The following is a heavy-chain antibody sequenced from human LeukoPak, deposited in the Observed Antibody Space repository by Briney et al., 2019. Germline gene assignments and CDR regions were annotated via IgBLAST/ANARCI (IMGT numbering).Heavy chain of an antibody. CDR1: GDSFTSYW. Sequence: VESLNSSSKGSGDSFTSYWIGWVRPMPGKGLEWMGVIYTGDSDNRYSPSSQGQVTISADKSISTAYLQWSSLKASDTAMYYCARHYDSSGYYYFDYWGQGTLVTVSS. CDR2: IYTGDSDN. J-gene: IGHJ4*02. CDR3: ARHYDSSGYYYFDY. D-gene: IGHD3-22*01. V-gene: IGHV5-51*01.